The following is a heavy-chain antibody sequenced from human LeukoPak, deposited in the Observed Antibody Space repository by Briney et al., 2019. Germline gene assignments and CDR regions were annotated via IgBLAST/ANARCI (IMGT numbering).Heavy chain of an antibody. V-gene: IGHV3-30*18. CDR3: AKTSQSGYFDY. CDR1: GFTFSSYG. J-gene: IGHJ4*02. D-gene: IGHD3-3*01. CDR2: ISYDGSNK. Sequence: GGSLRLSCAASGFTFSSYGMHWVRQAPGKGLEWVAVISYDGSNKYYADSVKGRFTISRDNSKNTLYLQMNSLRAEDTAVYYCAKTSQSGYFDYWGQGTLITVSS.